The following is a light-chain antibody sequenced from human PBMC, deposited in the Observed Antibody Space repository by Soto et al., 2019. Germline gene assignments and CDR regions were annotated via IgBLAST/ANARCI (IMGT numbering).Light chain of an antibody. CDR1: SSDVGGYNY. CDR2: DVS. Sequence: QSALTQPRSVSGSPGQSVTISCTGTSSDVGGYNYVSWYQQHPGKAPKLMIYDVSKRPSGVPDRFSGSKSGNTASLTMSGLQAEDEADYYCCSYAGSNTYVFGTGTQLTVL. V-gene: IGLV2-11*01. CDR3: CSYAGSNTYV. J-gene: IGLJ1*01.